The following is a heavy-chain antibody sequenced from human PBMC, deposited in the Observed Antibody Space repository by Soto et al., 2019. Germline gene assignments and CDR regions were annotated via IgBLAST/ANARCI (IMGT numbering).Heavy chain of an antibody. J-gene: IGHJ4*02. CDR3: THVSPVAHPFSDF. Sequence: EVQLVESGGGLVKPGGSLRISCTASGLTFVYAWMDWVRQAPVKRLEWVGRIKSQAGGGTIEYAAPVKGRFTISRDDSKNTVYLQLDRLKTDDTDVYYCTHVSPVAHPFSDFWGQGTLVTVSS. CDR2: IKSQAGGGTI. CDR1: GLTFVYAW. V-gene: IGHV3-15*07. D-gene: IGHD3-3*01.